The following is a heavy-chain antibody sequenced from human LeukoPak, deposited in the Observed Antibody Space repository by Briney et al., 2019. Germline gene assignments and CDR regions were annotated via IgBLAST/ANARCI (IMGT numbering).Heavy chain of an antibody. Sequence: SQTLSLTCTVSGGSISSYYWSWIRQSPSRGLEWLGRTYYRSKWYNDYAVSVKSRITINPDTSKNQFSLQLNSVTPEDTAVYYCARDLIGGMTTVTYFDYWGQGTLVTVSS. CDR3: ARDLIGGMTTVTYFDY. CDR2: TYYRSKWYN. D-gene: IGHD4-17*01. V-gene: IGHV6-1*01. CDR1: GGSISSYY. J-gene: IGHJ4*02.